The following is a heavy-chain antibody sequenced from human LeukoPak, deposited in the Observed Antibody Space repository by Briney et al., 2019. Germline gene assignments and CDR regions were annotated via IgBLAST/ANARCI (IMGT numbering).Heavy chain of an antibody. Sequence: SETLSLTCAVYGGSFSGYYWSWIRQPPGKGLEWIGEINHSGSTNYNPSLKSRVTISVDTSKNQFSLKLSSVTAADTAVYYCARENCSGRSCRRGYNWFDPWGQGTLVTVSS. CDR3: ARENCSGRSCRRGYNWFDP. V-gene: IGHV4-34*01. J-gene: IGHJ5*02. D-gene: IGHD2-15*01. CDR1: GGSFSGYY. CDR2: INHSGST.